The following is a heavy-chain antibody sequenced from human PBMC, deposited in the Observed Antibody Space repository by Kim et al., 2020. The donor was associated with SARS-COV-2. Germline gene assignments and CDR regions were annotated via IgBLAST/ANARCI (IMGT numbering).Heavy chain of an antibody. Sequence: STYYSDSVKGRFTISRDNSKSTLYLQMNSLRAEDTAVYYRAKEKEDAFDIWGQGTMVTVSS. J-gene: IGHJ3*02. CDR2: ST. CDR3: AKEKEDAFDI. V-gene: IGHV3-23*01.